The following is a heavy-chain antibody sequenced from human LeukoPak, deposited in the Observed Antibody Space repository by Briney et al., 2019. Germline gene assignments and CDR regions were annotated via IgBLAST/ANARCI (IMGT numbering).Heavy chain of an antibody. CDR3: ARENSGSYREFDY. V-gene: IGHV4-4*07. D-gene: IGHD1-26*01. CDR1: GGSISSYY. Sequence: SETLSLTCTVSGGSISSYYWSWIRQPAGKGLEWIWRIYTSGSTNYNASLKSRVSMSVDTSKNQFSLKLSSVTAADTAVFYCARENSGSYREFDYWGQGTLVTVSS. J-gene: IGHJ4*02. CDR2: IYTSGST.